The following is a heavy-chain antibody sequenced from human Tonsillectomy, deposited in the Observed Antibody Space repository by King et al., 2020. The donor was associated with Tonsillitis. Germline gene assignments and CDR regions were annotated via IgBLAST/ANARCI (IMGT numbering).Heavy chain of an antibody. D-gene: IGHD4-23*01. Sequence: VQLQESGPGLVKPSETLSLTCTVSGGSISSYYWSWIRQPPGKGLEWIGYIYYSGSTNYNPSLKSRVTISVDTSKNQFSLKLSSVTAADTAVYYCARHSLRDYGGNGILGIDYWGQGTLVTVSS. CDR1: GGSISSYY. CDR2: IYYSGST. V-gene: IGHV4-59*08. CDR3: ARHSLRDYGGNGILGIDY. J-gene: IGHJ4*02.